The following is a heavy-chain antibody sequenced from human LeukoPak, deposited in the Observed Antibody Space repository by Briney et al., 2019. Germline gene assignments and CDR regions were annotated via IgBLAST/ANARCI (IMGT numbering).Heavy chain of an antibody. CDR2: INPSSGSA. CDR1: GYTFSGYS. CDR3: ASDWAHGSFDY. Sequence: GASVKVSCKASGYTFSGYSMHWVRQAPGQGPEWMGMINPSSGSATYAQKFQGSVTMTRDTSTTTLYMELSRLRSEDTAVYYCASDWAHGSFDYWGQGTPVIVSS. V-gene: IGHV1-46*01. J-gene: IGHJ4*02. D-gene: IGHD3-10*01.